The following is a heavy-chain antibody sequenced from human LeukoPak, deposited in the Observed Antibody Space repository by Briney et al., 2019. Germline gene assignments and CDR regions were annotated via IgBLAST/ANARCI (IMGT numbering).Heavy chain of an antibody. CDR1: GFTFSSYE. CDR3: ASGDRVGAIWWFDP. Sequence: GGSLRLSCVASGFTFSSYEMNWVRQAPGKGLDWVSYISSSGSLIYYADSVKGRFTISRDNAKNSLYLQMNSLRADDTDVYYCASGDRVGAIWWFDPWGQGTLVTVSS. D-gene: IGHD1-26*01. V-gene: IGHV3-48*03. J-gene: IGHJ5*02. CDR2: ISSSGSLI.